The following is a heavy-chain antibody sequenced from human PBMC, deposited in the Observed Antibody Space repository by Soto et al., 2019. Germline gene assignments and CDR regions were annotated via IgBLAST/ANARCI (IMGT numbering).Heavy chain of an antibody. Sequence: EVQLVESGGGLVKPGGSLRLSCAASGFTFSNVWMNWVRQAPGKGLEWVGRIKGKTDGGTTDYAAPVKGRVTISRDDSKNTLYLQMNSLKTEDTAVYYCTPLALKYSSGWYEFSDWGQGTPVTVSS. D-gene: IGHD6-19*01. CDR2: IKGKTDGGTT. CDR3: TPLALKYSSGWYEFSD. CDR1: GFTFSNVW. V-gene: IGHV3-15*07. J-gene: IGHJ4*02.